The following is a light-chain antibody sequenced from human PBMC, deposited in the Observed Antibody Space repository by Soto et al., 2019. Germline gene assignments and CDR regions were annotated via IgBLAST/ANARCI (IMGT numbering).Light chain of an antibody. CDR1: QGISNY. Sequence: DIQMTQSPSSLSASVGDRVTITCRASQGISNYLAWYQQKPGKVPKLLIYAASTLQSGVPSRFSGSGSGTDFTLTISSLQPEDVATYYCQKYSSAPPGGPFGQGTKVEIK. V-gene: IGKV1-27*01. J-gene: IGKJ1*01. CDR3: QKYSSAPPGGP. CDR2: AAS.